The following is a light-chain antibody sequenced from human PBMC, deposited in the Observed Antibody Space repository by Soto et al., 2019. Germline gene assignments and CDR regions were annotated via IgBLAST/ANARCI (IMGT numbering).Light chain of an antibody. Sequence: DIQMTQSPSSLSASVGDRVTITCRASQRISNYLHWYQHKPGKAPKLLIYAAFTLQSGVPSRFSGSGAGADFTLTISSLQPEDFATYYCQQSYTAPPVTFGGGTKVEI. CDR3: QQSYTAPPVT. J-gene: IGKJ4*01. CDR2: AAF. CDR1: QRISNY. V-gene: IGKV1-39*01.